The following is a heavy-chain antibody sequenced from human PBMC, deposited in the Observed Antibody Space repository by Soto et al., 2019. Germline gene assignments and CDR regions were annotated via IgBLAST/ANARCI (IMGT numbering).Heavy chain of an antibody. V-gene: IGHV3-48*02. D-gene: IGHD3-16*01. CDR3: ARGGSSSDTGMDV. CDR1: GFTFSRYT. CDR2: ISSGSLSI. J-gene: IGHJ6*02. Sequence: EVQLEESGGGLVQPGGSLRLSCAASGFTFSRYTMNWVRQTPGKGLEWVSYISSGSLSIYYADSVKGRFTVSRDNAKHSLFLQMNSLRDEATAVYYCARGGSSSDTGMDVWGQGATVTVSS.